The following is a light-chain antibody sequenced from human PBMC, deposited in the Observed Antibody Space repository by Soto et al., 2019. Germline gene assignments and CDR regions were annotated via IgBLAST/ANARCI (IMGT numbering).Light chain of an antibody. J-gene: IGLJ3*02. CDR2: EVS. CDR1: SSDVGGYNY. Sequence: QSALTQPASVSGSPGQSITISCTGTSSDVGGYNYVSWYQQYPGKAPKLMIYEVSNRPSGVSNRFSGSKSGNTASLTISGLQAEYEADYYCSSHTSSRTAVFGGGTKVTVL. CDR3: SSHTSSRTAV. V-gene: IGLV2-14*01.